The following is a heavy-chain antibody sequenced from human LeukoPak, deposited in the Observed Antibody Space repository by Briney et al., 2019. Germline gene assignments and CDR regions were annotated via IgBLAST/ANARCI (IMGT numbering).Heavy chain of an antibody. V-gene: IGHV3-13*01. CDR1: GFTFSSYD. CDR2: IGTAGDT. J-gene: IGHJ6*02. Sequence: GGSLRLSCAASGFTFSSYDMHWVRQATGKGLEWVSAIGTAGDTYYPGSVKGRFTISRENAKNSLYLQMNSLRAGDTAVYYCARAVRSSGPWGLYKQNYYYYYGMDVWGQGTTVTVSS. D-gene: IGHD3-22*01. CDR3: ARAVRSSGPWGLYKQNYYYYYGMDV.